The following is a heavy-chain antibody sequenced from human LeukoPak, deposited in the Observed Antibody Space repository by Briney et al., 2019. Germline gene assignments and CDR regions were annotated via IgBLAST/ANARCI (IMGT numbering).Heavy chain of an antibody. J-gene: IGHJ3*02. Sequence: ASVKVSCKASGYTFTSYGISWVRQAPGQGLEWMGWISAYNGNTNYAQKLQGRVTITADKSTSTAYMELSSLRSEDTAVYYCARGHYYDSSGNRAFDIWGQGTMVTVSS. CDR3: ARGHYYDSSGNRAFDI. D-gene: IGHD3-22*01. CDR1: GYTFTSYG. V-gene: IGHV1-18*01. CDR2: ISAYNGNT.